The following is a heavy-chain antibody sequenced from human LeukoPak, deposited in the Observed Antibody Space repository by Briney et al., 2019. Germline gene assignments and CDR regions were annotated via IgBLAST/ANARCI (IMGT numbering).Heavy chain of an antibody. CDR1: GFTFDDYA. CDR2: ISGDGGST. CDR3: AKDGVAGSYNYFDY. J-gene: IGHJ4*02. D-gene: IGHD6-19*01. V-gene: IGHV3-43*02. Sequence: GGSLRLSCAASGFTFDDYAMHWVRQAPGKGLEWVSLISGDGGSTYYADSVKGRFTISRDNSKNSLYLQMNSLRTGDTALYYCAKDGVAGSYNYFDYWGQGTLVTVSS.